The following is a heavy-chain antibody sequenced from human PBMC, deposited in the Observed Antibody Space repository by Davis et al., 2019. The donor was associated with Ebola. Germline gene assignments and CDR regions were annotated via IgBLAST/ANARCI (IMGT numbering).Heavy chain of an antibody. D-gene: IGHD3-10*01. V-gene: IGHV3-11*06. CDR2: ISSSSSYT. CDR1: GGSFSGYY. Sequence: LSLTCAVYGGSFSGYYWSWIRQAPGKGLEWVSYISSSSSYTNYADSVKGRFTISRDNAKNSLYLQMNSLRAEDTAVYYCARGALWFGELHYGMDVWGQGTTVTVSS. J-gene: IGHJ6*02. CDR3: ARGALWFGELHYGMDV.